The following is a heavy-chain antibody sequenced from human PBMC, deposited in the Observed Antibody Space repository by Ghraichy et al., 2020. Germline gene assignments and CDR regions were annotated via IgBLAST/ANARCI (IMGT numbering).Heavy chain of an antibody. CDR1: GFTFSSYG. D-gene: IGHD3-10*01. J-gene: IGHJ4*02. CDR3: ARESGEGFGELLYYFDY. V-gene: IGHV3-33*01. Sequence: GGSLRLSCAASGFTFSSYGMHWVRQAPGKGLEWVAVIWYDGSNKYYADSVKGRFTISRDNSKNTLYLQMNSLRAEDTAVYYCARESGEGFGELLYYFDYWGQGTLVTVSS. CDR2: IWYDGSNK.